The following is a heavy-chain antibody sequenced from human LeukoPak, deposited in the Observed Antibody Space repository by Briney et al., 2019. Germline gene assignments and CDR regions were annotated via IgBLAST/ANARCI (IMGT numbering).Heavy chain of an antibody. CDR3: ARERGTNYFDY. CDR2: IYHSGST. J-gene: IGHJ4*02. V-gene: IGHV4-30-2*01. Sequence: KTSETLSLTCADSGGSISSGGYSWSWIRQPPGKGLEWIGYIYHSGSTYYNPSLKSRVTISVDRSKNQFSLKLSSVTAADTAVYYCARERGTNYFDYWGQGTLVTVSS. D-gene: IGHD3-16*01. CDR1: GGSISSGGYS.